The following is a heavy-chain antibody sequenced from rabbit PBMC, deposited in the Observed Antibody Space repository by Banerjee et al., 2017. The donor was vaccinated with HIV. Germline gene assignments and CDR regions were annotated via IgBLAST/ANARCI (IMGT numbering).Heavy chain of an antibody. CDR1: GFDFSSYG. V-gene: IGHV1S45*01. D-gene: IGHD4-2*01. J-gene: IGHJ4*01. CDR3: ARDADYVGTNL. Sequence: QEQLKESGGGLVQPGGSLKLSCKASGFDFSSYGISWVRQAPGKGLEWIGYIYNGDGSTWYASWAKGRFTISKTSSTTVTLQMTSLTAADTATYFCARDADYVGTNLWGQGTLVTVS. CDR2: IYNGDGST.